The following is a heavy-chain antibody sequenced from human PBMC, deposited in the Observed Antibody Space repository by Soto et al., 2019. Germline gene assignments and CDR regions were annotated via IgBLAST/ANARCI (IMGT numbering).Heavy chain of an antibody. V-gene: IGHV1-2*02. J-gene: IGHJ4*02. D-gene: IGHD3-10*01. CDR1: GGNFGIYA. Sequence: QVQLEQSGAEVKKPGSSVKVSCKPSGGNFGIYAITWVRQAPGQGLEWMGWVDPRSGDRRNTQKFQGRVTMSRDTSTSTVYMELNSLTSDDTAVYYCARDNYGPLDYWGQGTLVTVSS. CDR2: VDPRSGDR. CDR3: ARDNYGPLDY.